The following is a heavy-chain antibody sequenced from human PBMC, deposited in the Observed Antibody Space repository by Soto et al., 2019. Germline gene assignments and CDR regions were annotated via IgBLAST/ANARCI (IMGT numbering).Heavy chain of an antibody. V-gene: IGHV3-23*01. J-gene: IGHJ4*02. Sequence: EVQLLESGGGLVQPGGSLRLSCAASGFTFSSYAMTWVRQAPGKGLEWVSALTISGGSTYYADSVKGRFTISRDNSKSTLYLQMNSLRAEDTAVYYCTKGAFVGVPAPIPPTDYWGQGTLVTVSS. CDR1: GFTFSSYA. CDR3: TKGAFVGVPAPIPPTDY. CDR2: LTISGGST. D-gene: IGHD2-2*02.